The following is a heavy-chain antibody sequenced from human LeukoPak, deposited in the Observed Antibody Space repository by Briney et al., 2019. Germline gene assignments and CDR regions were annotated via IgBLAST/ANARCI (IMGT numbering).Heavy chain of an antibody. CDR1: GGSFSDYS. CDR2: INHSGST. CDR3: ARRMSSGYYVAYAFDI. D-gene: IGHD3-22*01. V-gene: IGHV4-34*01. Sequence: SETLSLTCAVYGGSFSDYSWNWIRQPPGKGLEWIGEINHSGSTNYNPSLKSRVTISVDTSKNQFSLKLSSVTAADTAVYYCARRMSSGYYVAYAFDIWGQGTMVTVSS. J-gene: IGHJ3*02.